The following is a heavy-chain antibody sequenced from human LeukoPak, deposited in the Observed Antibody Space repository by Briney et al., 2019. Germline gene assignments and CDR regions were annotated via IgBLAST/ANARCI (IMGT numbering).Heavy chain of an antibody. J-gene: IGHJ6*02. CDR1: GYTFTSYD. Sequence: ASVKVSCKASGYTFTSYDINWVRQATGQGLEWMGWMNPNSGNTGYAQKFQGRVTMTRNTSISTAYMELSSLRSEDTAAYYCARAEHFGYCSGGSCYYYGMDVWGQGTTVTVSS. D-gene: IGHD2-15*01. V-gene: IGHV1-8*01. CDR2: MNPNSGNT. CDR3: ARAEHFGYCSGGSCYYYGMDV.